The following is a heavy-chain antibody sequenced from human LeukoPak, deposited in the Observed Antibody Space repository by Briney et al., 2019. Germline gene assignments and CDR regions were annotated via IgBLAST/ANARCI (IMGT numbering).Heavy chain of an antibody. CDR1: GGSISSYY. V-gene: IGHV4-39*07. CDR3: ARDGGIAARPGGWYFDL. J-gene: IGHJ2*01. Sequence: SETLSLTCTVSGGSISSYYWSWIRQPPGKGLEWIGSIYYSGSTYYNPSLKSRVTISVDTSKNQFSLKLSSVTAADTAVYYCARDGGIAARPGGWYFDLWGRGTLVTVSS. CDR2: IYYSGST. D-gene: IGHD6-6*01.